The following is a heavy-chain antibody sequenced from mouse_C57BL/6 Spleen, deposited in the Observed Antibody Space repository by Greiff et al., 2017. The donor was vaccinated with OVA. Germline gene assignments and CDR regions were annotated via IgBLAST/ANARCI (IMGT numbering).Heavy chain of an antibody. D-gene: IGHD2-1*01. J-gene: IGHJ4*01. V-gene: IGHV2-2*01. Sequence: VQLKESGPGLVQPSQSLSITCTVSGFSLTSYGVHWVRQSPGKGLEWLGVIWSGGSTDYNAAFISRLSISKDNSKSQVFFKMNSLQADDTAIYYCARESHYGNYVRNAMDYWGQGTSVTVSS. CDR2: IWSGGST. CDR3: ARESHYGNYVRNAMDY. CDR1: GFSLTSYG.